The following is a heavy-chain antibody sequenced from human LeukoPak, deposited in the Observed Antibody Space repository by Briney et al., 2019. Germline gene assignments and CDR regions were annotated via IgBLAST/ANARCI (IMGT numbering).Heavy chain of an antibody. CDR3: ARRGLTGWFDP. D-gene: IGHD2-15*01. V-gene: IGHV4-30-2*01. CDR2: IYHSGST. J-gene: IGHJ5*02. CDR1: GGSISSGGYS. Sequence: SETLSLTCAVSGGSISSGGYSWSWIRQPPGKGLEWIGYIYHSGSTYYNPSLKSRVTISVDRSKNQFSLKLSPVTAADTAVYYCARRGLTGWFDPWGQGTLVTVSS.